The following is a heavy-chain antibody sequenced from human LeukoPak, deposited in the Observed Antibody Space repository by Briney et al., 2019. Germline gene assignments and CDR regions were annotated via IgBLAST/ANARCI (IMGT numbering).Heavy chain of an antibody. Sequence: PGGSLRLSCAASGFTFSSYWMSWVRQAPGKGLEWVANIKQDGSEKYYVDSVKGRFTISRGNAKNSLYLQMNSLRAEDTAVYYCARMQRITIFGVVITPFDYWGQGTLVTVSS. J-gene: IGHJ4*02. CDR2: IKQDGSEK. V-gene: IGHV3-7*01. D-gene: IGHD3-3*01. CDR1: GFTFSSYW. CDR3: ARMQRITIFGVVITPFDY.